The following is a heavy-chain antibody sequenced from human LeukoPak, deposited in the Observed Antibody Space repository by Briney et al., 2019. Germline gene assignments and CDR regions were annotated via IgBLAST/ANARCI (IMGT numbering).Heavy chain of an antibody. D-gene: IGHD6-13*01. CDR2: MNPNSGNT. Sequence: ASVKVSCKASGYTFTSYDINWVRQATGQGLEWMGWMNPNSGNTGYAQKFQGRVTMTRNTSISTAYMELSSLRSEDTAVYYCAGVYSSSWYGDYFDYWGQGTLVTVSS. J-gene: IGHJ4*02. V-gene: IGHV1-8*01. CDR1: GYTFTSYD. CDR3: AGVYSSSWYGDYFDY.